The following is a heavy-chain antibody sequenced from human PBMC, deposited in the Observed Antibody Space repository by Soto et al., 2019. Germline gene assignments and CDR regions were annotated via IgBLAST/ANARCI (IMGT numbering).Heavy chain of an antibody. CDR1: GDSINSDSYY. V-gene: IGHV4-39*01. J-gene: IGHJ4*02. CDR2: MYYRGYT. CDR3: ARREGLATISYYFAY. D-gene: IGHD3-9*01. Sequence: QLQLQESGPGLVKPSETLSLTCSVSGDSINSDSYYWGWIRQPPGKGLEWIGSMYYRGYTYYNPSLMPRVTISLDKSKSRFSLKLNSVTAADSAVYFCARREGLATISYYFAYWGQGTLVTVSS.